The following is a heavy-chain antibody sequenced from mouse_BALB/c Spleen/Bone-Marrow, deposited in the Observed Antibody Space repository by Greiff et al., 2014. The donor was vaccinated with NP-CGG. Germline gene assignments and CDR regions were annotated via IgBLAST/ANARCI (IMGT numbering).Heavy chain of an antibody. J-gene: IGHJ4*01. V-gene: IGHV1S56*01. CDR2: IYPGNVNT. CDR1: GYTFTSYY. CDR3: ARDTMDY. Sequence: QVQLTESGPELVKPGASVRISCKASGYTFTSYYIHWVKQRPGQGLEWIGWIYPGNVNTKYNEKFKGKATLTADKSSSTAYMRLSSLTSEDSAVYFCARDTMDYWGQGTSVTVSS.